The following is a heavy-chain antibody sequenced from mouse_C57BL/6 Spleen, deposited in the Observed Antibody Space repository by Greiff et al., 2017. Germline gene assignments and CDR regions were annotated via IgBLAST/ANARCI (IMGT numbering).Heavy chain of an antibody. Sequence: QVQLQQPGTELVKPGASVKLSCTASGYTFTSYWMHWVKQRPGQGLEWIGNINPSNGGTNYNEKFKSKATLTVDKSSSIAYMQLSSLTSEDSAVYYCARVSNYTYYAMDYWGQGTSVTVSS. CDR3: ARVSNYTYYAMDY. J-gene: IGHJ4*01. D-gene: IGHD2-5*01. CDR2: INPSNGGT. CDR1: GYTFTSYW. V-gene: IGHV1-53*01.